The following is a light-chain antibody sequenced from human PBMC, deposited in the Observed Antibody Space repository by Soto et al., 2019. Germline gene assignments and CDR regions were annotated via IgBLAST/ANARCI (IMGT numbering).Light chain of an antibody. CDR2: RNN. CDR1: SSNIGSNY. Sequence: QSVLTQPPSASGTPGQRVTISCSGSSSNIGSNYVYWYQQLPGTAPKLLIYRNNQRPSGVPDRFSGSKSGTSASLAISGLRSEDGADYYCAAGDASLGGLVVLGGGTKLTAL. CDR3: AAGDASLGGLVV. J-gene: IGLJ2*01. V-gene: IGLV1-47*01.